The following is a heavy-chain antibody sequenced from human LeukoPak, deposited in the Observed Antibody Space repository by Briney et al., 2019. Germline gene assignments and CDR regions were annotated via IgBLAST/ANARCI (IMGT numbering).Heavy chain of an antibody. J-gene: IGHJ4*02. D-gene: IGHD1-14*01. V-gene: IGHV4-39*07. CDR2: IYYSGST. Sequence: GSLRLSCAASGFTFSSYSMNWVRQPPGKGLEWIGSIYYSGSTYYNPSLKSRVTISVDTSKNQFSLKLSSVTAADTAVYYCARARWYRFDYWGQGTLVTVSS. CDR3: ARARWYRFDY. CDR1: GFTFSSYS.